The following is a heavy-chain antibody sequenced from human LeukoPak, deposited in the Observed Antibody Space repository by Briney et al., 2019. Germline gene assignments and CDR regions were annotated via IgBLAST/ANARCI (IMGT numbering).Heavy chain of an antibody. J-gene: IGHJ4*02. CDR1: GDSISNSEDR. V-gene: IGHV4-31*03. D-gene: IGHD3-10*01. CDR3: VREPTQPLRFGEFHPFDN. Sequence: PSETLSLTCTVSGDSISNSEDRWTWIRQHPGKGLEWIGYTSNSGYPDSNPALKSRLTISLDTSQNQVSLRLSSVTVADTAVYYCVREPTQPLRFGEFHPFDNWGQGTLVTVSS. CDR2: TSNSGYP.